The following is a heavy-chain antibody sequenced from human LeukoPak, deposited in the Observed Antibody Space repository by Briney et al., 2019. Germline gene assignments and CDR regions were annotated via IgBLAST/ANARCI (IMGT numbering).Heavy chain of an antibody. CDR3: ARAPYDLPRYGMDV. Sequence: GGSLRLSCAASGLTFSSYGMHWVRQAPGKGLEWVAVIWYDGSNKYYADSVKGRFTISRDNSKNTLYLQMNSLRAEDTAVYYCARAPYDLPRYGMDVWGQGTTVTVSS. D-gene: IGHD3-3*01. J-gene: IGHJ6*02. V-gene: IGHV3-33*01. CDR1: GLTFSSYG. CDR2: IWYDGSNK.